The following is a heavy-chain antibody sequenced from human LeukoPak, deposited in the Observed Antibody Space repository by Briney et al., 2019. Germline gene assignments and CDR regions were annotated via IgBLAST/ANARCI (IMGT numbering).Heavy chain of an antibody. CDR3: ARVRGILGYCSGGSCFFDAFDI. Sequence: GGSLRLSCAASGFTFSSYWMSWVHQAPGKGLEWVANIKQDGSEKYYVDSVKGRFTISRDNAKNSLYLQMNSLRAEDTAVYYCARVRGILGYCSGGSCFFDAFDIRGQGTMVTVSS. CDR2: IKQDGSEK. D-gene: IGHD2-15*01. J-gene: IGHJ3*02. V-gene: IGHV3-7*01. CDR1: GFTFSSYW.